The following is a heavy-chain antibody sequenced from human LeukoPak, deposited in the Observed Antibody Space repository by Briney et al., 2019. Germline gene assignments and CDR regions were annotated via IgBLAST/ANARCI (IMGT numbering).Heavy chain of an antibody. CDR1: GFTFSGYS. V-gene: IGHV3-21*01. CDR3: ARLGARQMLEY. D-gene: IGHD4-17*01. J-gene: IGHJ4*02. Sequence: SLRLSCTASGFTFSGYSMNWIRQAPGKGLEWVSSFGTRSTSIYHAGSVKGRFAISRDNAKNLLYLQMNSLRAEDTALYYCARLGARQMLEYWGQGTLVTVSS. CDR2: FGTRSTSI.